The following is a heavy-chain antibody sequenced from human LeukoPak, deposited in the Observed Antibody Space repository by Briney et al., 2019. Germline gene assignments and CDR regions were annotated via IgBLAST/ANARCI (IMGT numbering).Heavy chain of an antibody. J-gene: IGHJ4*02. D-gene: IGHD5-24*01. Sequence: KASETLSLTCTVSGGSISSSSYYWGWIRQPPGKGLEWIGSIYYSGNTYYSPSLKSRVTISVDTSMNQFSLKLSSVTAADTAVYYCAGRWLQLHCFDYWGQGTLVTVSS. CDR2: IYYSGNT. CDR1: GGSISSSSYY. CDR3: AGRWLQLHCFDY. V-gene: IGHV4-39*07.